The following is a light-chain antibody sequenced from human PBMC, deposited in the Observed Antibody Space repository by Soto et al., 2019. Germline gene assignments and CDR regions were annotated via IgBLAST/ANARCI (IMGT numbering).Light chain of an antibody. CDR3: NSYTNISTRACV. J-gene: IGLJ1*01. V-gene: IGLV2-14*01. Sequence: QSVLTQPASVSGSPGQSITISCTGTSVDIGSYNRVSWYQQHPGKAPKLIIYEVTDRPSGVSNRFSGSKSGNTASLTISGLQAEDEAEYYCNSYTNISTRACVFGTGTKLTVL. CDR1: SVDIGSYNR. CDR2: EVT.